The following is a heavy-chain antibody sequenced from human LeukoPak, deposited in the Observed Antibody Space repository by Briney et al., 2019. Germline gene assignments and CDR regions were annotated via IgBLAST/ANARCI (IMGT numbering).Heavy chain of an antibody. CDR2: IWADGDHK. Sequence: GGSLRLSCAASGFIFNKYDMRWVRQAPGKGLEWVAVIWADGDHKYYANSVKGRFAISRDNSKNTMYLQMNSLTADDTAVYYCAKEVGPFAGFDYWGQGILVTVSS. CDR3: AKEVGPFAGFDY. J-gene: IGHJ4*02. D-gene: IGHD3-16*01. CDR1: GFIFNKYD. V-gene: IGHV3-33*06.